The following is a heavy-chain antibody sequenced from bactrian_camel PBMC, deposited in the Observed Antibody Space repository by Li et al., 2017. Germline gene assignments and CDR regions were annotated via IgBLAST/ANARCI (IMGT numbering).Heavy chain of an antibody. D-gene: IGHD3*01. CDR3: AARFCSWGSGSKLSRERFRS. J-gene: IGHJ6*01. Sequence: HVQLVESGGGSVQAGGSLRPSCAASGYTNREYCMGWLRQAPGKEREGVATLTSDGNTRYIDSVKGRFTISKDNDKNTMYLQMNSLKAEDSAMYYCAARFCSWGSGSKLSRERFRSWGQGTQVTVS. CDR2: LTSDGNT. V-gene: IGHV3S53*01. CDR1: GYTNREYC.